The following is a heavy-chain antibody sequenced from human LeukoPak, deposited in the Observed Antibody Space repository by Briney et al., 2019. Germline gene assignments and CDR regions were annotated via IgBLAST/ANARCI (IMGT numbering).Heavy chain of an antibody. D-gene: IGHD6-6*01. Sequence: GGSLRLSCAASGFTFSSYWMSWVRQAPGEGLEWVANIKQDGSEKYYVDSVKGRFTISRDNAKNSLYLQMNSLRAEDTAVYYCASLYSSSDWYFDLWGRGTLVTVSS. J-gene: IGHJ2*01. CDR3: ASLYSSSDWYFDL. V-gene: IGHV3-7*01. CDR1: GFTFSSYW. CDR2: IKQDGSEK.